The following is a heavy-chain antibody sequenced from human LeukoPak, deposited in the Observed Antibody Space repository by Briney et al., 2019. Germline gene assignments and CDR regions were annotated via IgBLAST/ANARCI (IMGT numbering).Heavy chain of an antibody. CDR3: ARDGIGSTIFGVVRPSAFDI. CDR1: GGSISSYY. Sequence: PSETLSLTCTVSGGSISSYYWSWIRQPPGKGLEWIGYIYYSGSTNYNPSLKSRVTMSVDTSKNQFSLKLSSVTAADTAVYYCARDGIGSTIFGVVRPSAFDIWGQGTMVTVSS. J-gene: IGHJ3*02. D-gene: IGHD3-3*01. V-gene: IGHV4-59*12. CDR2: IYYSGST.